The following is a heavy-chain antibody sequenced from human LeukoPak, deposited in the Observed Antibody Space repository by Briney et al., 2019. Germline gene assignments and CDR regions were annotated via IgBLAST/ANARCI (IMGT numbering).Heavy chain of an antibody. CDR3: ARVRLITFGGAQYYFDY. CDR1: GGSISSYY. Sequence: SETLSLTCTVSGGSISSYYWSWIRQPPGKGLEWIGYIYYSGSTNYNPPLKSRVTISVDTSKNQFSLKLSSVTAADTAVYYCARVRLITFGGAQYYFDYWGQGTLVTVSS. V-gene: IGHV4-59*01. D-gene: IGHD3-16*01. CDR2: IYYSGST. J-gene: IGHJ4*02.